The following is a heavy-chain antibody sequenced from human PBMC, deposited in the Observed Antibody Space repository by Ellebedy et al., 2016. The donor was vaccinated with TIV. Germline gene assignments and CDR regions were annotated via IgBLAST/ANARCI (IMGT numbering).Heavy chain of an antibody. D-gene: IGHD2-2*01. Sequence: ASVKVSXXASGYTFTDYYVHWVRQAPRQGLEWMGWINPNSGGTSYSQRFQGRVTMSRDTSITTVYMDLSRLRSDDTAVYYCARGVRIVVEPADYWGQGILVTVSS. CDR1: GYTFTDYY. V-gene: IGHV1-2*02. CDR2: INPNSGGT. CDR3: ARGVRIVVEPADY. J-gene: IGHJ4*02.